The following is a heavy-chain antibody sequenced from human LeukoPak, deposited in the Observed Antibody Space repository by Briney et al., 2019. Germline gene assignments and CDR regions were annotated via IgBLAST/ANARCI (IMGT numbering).Heavy chain of an antibody. Sequence: PGGSLRLSCAASGFTFSSYGMHWVRQAPGKGLEWVTFIQYDGSNKYYADSVKGRFTISRDNSKNTLYLQMNSLRAEDTAMYYCAKGGSYAFDYWGQGTLVTVSS. J-gene: IGHJ4*02. CDR1: GFTFSSYG. D-gene: IGHD1-26*01. CDR3: AKGGSYAFDY. CDR2: IQYDGSNK. V-gene: IGHV3-30*02.